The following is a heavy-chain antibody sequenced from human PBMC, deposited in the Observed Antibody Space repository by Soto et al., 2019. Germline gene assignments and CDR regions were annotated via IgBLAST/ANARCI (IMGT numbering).Heavy chain of an antibody. CDR3: ARSLPAAAVGSY. D-gene: IGHD2-2*01. J-gene: IGHJ4*02. V-gene: IGHV3-33*01. CDR1: GFTFSSYG. CDR2: IWYDGSNK. Sequence: QVQLVESGGGVVQPGRSLRLSCAASGFTFSSYGMHWVRQAPGKGLEWVAVIWYDGSNKYYADSVKGRFTISRDNSKNTLYLQMNSLRAEDTAVYYCARSLPAAAVGSYWGQGTLVTVSS.